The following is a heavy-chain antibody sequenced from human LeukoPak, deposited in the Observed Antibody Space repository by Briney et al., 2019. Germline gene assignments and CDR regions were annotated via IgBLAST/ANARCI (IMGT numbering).Heavy chain of an antibody. CDR1: GFTFSSYA. J-gene: IGHJ4*02. V-gene: IGHV3-23*01. CDR3: AKDDGRIAVAGTYTY. Sequence: GGSLRLSCAASGFTFSSYAMSWVRQAPGKGLEWVSAISGSGGSTYYADSVKGRFTISRDNSKNTLYLQMNSLRAEDMAVYYCAKDDGRIAVAGTYTYWGQGTLVTVSS. CDR2: ISGSGGST. D-gene: IGHD6-19*01.